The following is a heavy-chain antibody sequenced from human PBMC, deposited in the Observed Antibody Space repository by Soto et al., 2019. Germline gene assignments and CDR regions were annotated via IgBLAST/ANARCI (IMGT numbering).Heavy chain of an antibody. D-gene: IGHD5-18*01. J-gene: IGHJ6*02. V-gene: IGHV3-30*14. CDR1: GFTVSSFP. Sequence: QVQVVESGGGLVQPGRSLRLSCAASGFTVSSFPMYWVRQAPGKGLEWITGISYDGSRKYYADSVKGPFTISRDSSKNTVSLPMNSLRVENTAVYYCARDKGYNDYYYAMDVWGQGTTVTVSS. CDR3: ARDKGYNDYYYAMDV. CDR2: ISYDGSRK.